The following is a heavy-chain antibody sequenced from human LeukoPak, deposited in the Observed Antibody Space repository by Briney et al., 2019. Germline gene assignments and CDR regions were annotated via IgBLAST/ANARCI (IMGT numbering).Heavy chain of an antibody. V-gene: IGHV4-59*01. CDR2: IYYRGST. CDR1: GGSINNYY. CDR3: ARGGDYGDLRYFDY. Sequence: SETLSLTCTVSGGSINNYYWSWIRQPPGKGLEWIGYIYYRGSTNYNPSLKSRVTFSVDTSKNQFSLKLNSVTAADTAVYYCARGGDYGDLRYFDYWGQGTLVAVSS. J-gene: IGHJ4*02. D-gene: IGHD4-17*01.